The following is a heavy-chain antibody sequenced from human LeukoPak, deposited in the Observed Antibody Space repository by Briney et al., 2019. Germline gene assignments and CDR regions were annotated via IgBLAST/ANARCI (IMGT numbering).Heavy chain of an antibody. Sequence: PGGSLRLSCAASGFIFSSYSMNWVREAPGKGLEWGSSISRSGSYIYYADSVKGRFTISRDNAKNSLNLQMNSLRAEDTAVYYCASTLRYFDWHPVGHYYYGMDVWGQGTTVTVSS. CDR2: ISRSGSYI. J-gene: IGHJ6*02. D-gene: IGHD3-9*01. V-gene: IGHV3-21*01. CDR3: ASTLRYFDWHPVGHYYYGMDV. CDR1: GFIFSSYS.